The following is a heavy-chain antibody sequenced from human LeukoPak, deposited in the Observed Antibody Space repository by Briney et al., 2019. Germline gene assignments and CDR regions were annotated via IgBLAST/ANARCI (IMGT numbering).Heavy chain of an antibody. Sequence: TGGSLRLSCAASGFTFSTYWMHWVRQAPGKGLVWVSRINSDGSRTSYADSVKGRFTISRDNAKNTLYLQMNSLRGEDTAVYYCARDLRTPSDTNIAIDYWAREPWSPSP. CDR3: ARDLRTPSDTNIAIDY. V-gene: IGHV3-74*01. J-gene: IGHJ4*02. D-gene: IGHD4-23*01. CDR2: INSDGSRT. CDR1: GFTFSTYW.